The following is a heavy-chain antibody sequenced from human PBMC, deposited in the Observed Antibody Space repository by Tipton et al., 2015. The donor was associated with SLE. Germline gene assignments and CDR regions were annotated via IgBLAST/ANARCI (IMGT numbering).Heavy chain of an antibody. CDR1: GGSISSSSSY. Sequence: LRLSCTVSGGSISSSSSYWSWIRQPPGKGLEWIGEINHSGGTNYNPSLKSRVTISVDTSKNQFSLKLSSVTAADTAVYYCARAPGLDRDYSYYYYMDVWGKGTTVTVSS. D-gene: IGHD3/OR15-3a*01. V-gene: IGHV4-39*07. J-gene: IGHJ6*03. CDR3: ARAPGLDRDYSYYYYMDV. CDR2: INHSGGT.